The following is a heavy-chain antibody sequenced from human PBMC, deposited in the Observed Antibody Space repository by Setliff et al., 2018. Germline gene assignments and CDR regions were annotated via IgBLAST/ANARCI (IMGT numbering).Heavy chain of an antibody. Sequence: GGSLRLSCAASGFTFSSYWMTWVRQAPGKGLEWVANIKQDGSEKYYVDSVKGRFTISRDNAKNSLFLQMNSLRAGDTAVYYCVRDLHWGFDYWGLGTLVTVSS. J-gene: IGHJ4*02. CDR1: GFTFSSYW. V-gene: IGHV3-7*01. D-gene: IGHD7-27*01. CDR3: VRDLHWGFDY. CDR2: IKQDGSEK.